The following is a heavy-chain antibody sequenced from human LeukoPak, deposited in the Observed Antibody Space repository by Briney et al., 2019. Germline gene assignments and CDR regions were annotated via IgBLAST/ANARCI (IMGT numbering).Heavy chain of an antibody. CDR2: INRRGHT. J-gene: IGHJ4*02. D-gene: IGHD2-21*02. V-gene: IGHV3-43*01. CDR1: GFTFDRFA. CDR3: AKEVDCPSDCLFFHS. Sequence: GGSLRLSCAASGFTFDRFAIHWVRQTPGKGLERVSLINRRGHTFYADSVKGRFTISRDNSRNSVFLQMNSLRPEDTALYHCAKEVDCPSDCLFFHSWGQGTLVTVSS.